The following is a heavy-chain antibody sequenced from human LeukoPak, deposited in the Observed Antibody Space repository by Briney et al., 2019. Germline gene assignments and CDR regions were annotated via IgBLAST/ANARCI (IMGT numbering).Heavy chain of an antibody. D-gene: IGHD3-22*01. J-gene: IGHJ3*02. CDR3: ARLGDYYDSSGYFDAFDI. CDR1: GGSISSSSYH. V-gene: IGHV4-39*01. Sequence: SETLSLTGTGSGGSISSSSYHWGWIRQPPGKGREWIGTIYYGGSTYYNPSLKSRVTISVDTSKKQFSLKLTSVTAADAAVYYCARLGDYYDSSGYFDAFDIWGQGTMVTVFS. CDR2: IYYGGST.